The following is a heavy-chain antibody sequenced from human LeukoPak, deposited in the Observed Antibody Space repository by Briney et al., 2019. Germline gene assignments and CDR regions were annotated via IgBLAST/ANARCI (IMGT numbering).Heavy chain of an antibody. CDR1: GSSISSYY. CDR3: ARRNAPGSWYDFDY. Sequence: SETLSLTCTVSGSSISSYYWSWIRQPPGKGLEWIGYMYYSGSSSYNPSLKSRVTISVDTSKNQFSLKLSSVTAADTAVYYCARRNAPGSWYDFDYWGQGTLVTVSS. V-gene: IGHV4-59*08. D-gene: IGHD6-13*01. CDR2: MYYSGSS. J-gene: IGHJ4*02.